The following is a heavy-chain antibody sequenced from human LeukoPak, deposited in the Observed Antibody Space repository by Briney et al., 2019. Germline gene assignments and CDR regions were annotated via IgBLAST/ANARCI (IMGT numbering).Heavy chain of an antibody. CDR2: ISWNSGSI. J-gene: IGHJ5*02. Sequence: GRSLRLSCAASGFTFDDYAMHWVRQAPGKGLEWVSGISWNSGSIGYADSVRGRFTISRDNAKNSLYLQMNSLRAEDTALYYCAKDMGPVIVVNWFDPWGQGTLVTVSS. CDR3: AKDMGPVIVVNWFDP. D-gene: IGHD2/OR15-2a*01. V-gene: IGHV3-9*01. CDR1: GFTFDDYA.